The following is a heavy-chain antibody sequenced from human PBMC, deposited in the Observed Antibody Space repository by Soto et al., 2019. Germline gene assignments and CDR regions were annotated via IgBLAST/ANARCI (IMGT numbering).Heavy chain of an antibody. D-gene: IGHD3-16*02. CDR2: IYYSGST. J-gene: IGHJ4*02. CDR1: GGSISSGDYY. CDR3: ARVYGWGSYRHFDY. Sequence: QVQLQESGPGLVKPSQTLSLTCTVSGGSISSGDYYWSWIRQPPGKGREWIGYIYYSGSTYYNPALKSRVTRSVDTSKIQFSLQLSSVTAADSAVYYCARVYGWGSYRHFDYWGQGTLVTVSS. V-gene: IGHV4-30-4*01.